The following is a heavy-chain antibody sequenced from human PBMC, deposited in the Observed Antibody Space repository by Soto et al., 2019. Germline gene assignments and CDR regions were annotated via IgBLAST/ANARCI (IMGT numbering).Heavy chain of an antibody. Sequence: GGSLRLSCAASGFTFSSYAMSWVRQAPGKGLEWVSAISGSGGSTYYADSVKGRFSISRDNAKKSLYLQMNSLKADDTALYYCVKSDIAPAAPAPTYFDCWGQGTLVTLSS. V-gene: IGHV3-23*01. D-gene: IGHD6-25*01. CDR3: VKSDIAPAAPAPTYFDC. CDR2: ISGSGGST. J-gene: IGHJ4*02. CDR1: GFTFSSYA.